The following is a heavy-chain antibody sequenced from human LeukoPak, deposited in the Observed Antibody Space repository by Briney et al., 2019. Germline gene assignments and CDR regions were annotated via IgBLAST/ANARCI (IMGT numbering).Heavy chain of an antibody. CDR2: IKDDGSEK. CDR1: GFTFGDFR. Sequence: GGSLRLSCAASGFTFGDFRMTWVRQAPGKGREGGAIIKDDGSEKYYGDSVEGRFAIPRDSARNSLYLKLTSLRAADTAVYYCARHRHQLVRSLDYWGQGTLVTVSS. V-gene: IGHV3-7*03. CDR3: ARHRHQLVRSLDY. J-gene: IGHJ4*02. D-gene: IGHD6-13*01.